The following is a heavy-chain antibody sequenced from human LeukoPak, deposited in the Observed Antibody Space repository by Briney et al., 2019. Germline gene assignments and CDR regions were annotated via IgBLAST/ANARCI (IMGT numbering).Heavy chain of an antibody. D-gene: IGHD3-10*01. CDR3: ARDLDRDFDY. CDR2: IYSGGST. Sequence: QPGGSLRLSCAASGFTASSNYMSWVRQAPGKGLEWVSVIYSGGSTYYADSVKGRFTISRDNSKNTLYLQMNSLRAEDTAVYYCARDLDRDFDYWGQGTLVTVSS. J-gene: IGHJ4*02. V-gene: IGHV3-66*02. CDR1: GFTASSNY.